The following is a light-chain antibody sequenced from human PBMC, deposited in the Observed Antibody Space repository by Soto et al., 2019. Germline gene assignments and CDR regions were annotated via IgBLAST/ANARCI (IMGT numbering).Light chain of an antibody. CDR1: KLGEKY. V-gene: IGLV3-1*01. CDR3: QAWDSSTLYV. J-gene: IGLJ1*01. Sequence: SYELTQPPSVSVSPGQTASITCSADKLGEKYASWYQQKPGQSPILVIYQDKKRPSGIPERFSGSNSGNTATLTISETQAMDEADYYCQAWDSSTLYVFGTGTKVT. CDR2: QDK.